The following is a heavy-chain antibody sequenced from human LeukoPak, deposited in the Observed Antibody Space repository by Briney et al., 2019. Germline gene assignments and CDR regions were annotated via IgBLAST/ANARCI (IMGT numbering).Heavy chain of an antibody. CDR2: IYYSGST. Sequence: SETLSLTCNVSGGSFSSYDWNWIRQPPGKGLEWIGYIYYSGSTNYNPSLKSRVTISVDTSKNQFSLKLSSVTAADTAVYYCARVDTAILPYFDYWGQGTLVTVSS. D-gene: IGHD5-18*01. CDR1: GGSFSSYD. J-gene: IGHJ4*02. V-gene: IGHV4-59*01. CDR3: ARVDTAILPYFDY.